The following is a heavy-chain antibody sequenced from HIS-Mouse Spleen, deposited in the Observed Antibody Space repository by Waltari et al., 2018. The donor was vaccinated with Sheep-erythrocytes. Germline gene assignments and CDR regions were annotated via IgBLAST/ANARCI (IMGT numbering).Heavy chain of an antibody. Sequence: EVQLVESGGGLVQPGGSRRLSFAASGLPFSSYWMHWARQAPGKGLVWVSRINSDGSSTSYADSVKGRFTISRDNAKNTLYLQMNSLRAEDTAVYYCARETEWELSFDYWGQGTLVTVSS. CDR1: GLPFSSYW. CDR3: ARETEWELSFDY. D-gene: IGHD1-26*01. J-gene: IGHJ4*02. V-gene: IGHV3-74*01. CDR2: INSDGSST.